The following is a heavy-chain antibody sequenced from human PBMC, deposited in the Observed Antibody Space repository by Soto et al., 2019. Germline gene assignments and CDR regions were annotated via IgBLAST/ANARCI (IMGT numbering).Heavy chain of an antibody. J-gene: IGHJ6*02. Sequence: GGSLRLSCAASGFTFSNYWMHWVRQGPGKGLEWVSRINNNGRSISYAESVKGRLTISRDNAKNTLYMEMRNLRAEDTAVYYCARDPYGLDVWGQGTSVTVSS. CDR3: ARDPYGLDV. V-gene: IGHV3-74*01. CDR1: GFTFSNYW. CDR2: INNNGRSI.